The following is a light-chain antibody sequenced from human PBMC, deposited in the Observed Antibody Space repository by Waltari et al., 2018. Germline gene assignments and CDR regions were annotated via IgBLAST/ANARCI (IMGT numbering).Light chain of an antibody. CDR1: QSFTNY. Sequence: DIVLTQSPAILSLSPGERASLSCRASQSFTNYLAWYQQKPGQATRLLSYDTSNRATGIPARFSGSWFGTDFTLTSSSLEPEDFAVYYCQQRRNWPLTFGGGTKVEIK. J-gene: IGKJ4*01. CDR3: QQRRNWPLT. V-gene: IGKV3-11*01. CDR2: DTS.